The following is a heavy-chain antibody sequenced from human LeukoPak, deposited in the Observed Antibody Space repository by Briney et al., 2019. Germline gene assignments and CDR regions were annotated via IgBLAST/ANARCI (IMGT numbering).Heavy chain of an antibody. Sequence: SETLSLTCTVSACSSSSYYWSWIGQPPGKGREWIGYIYYIRITNYNPSLKSSVTISVDTSKNQFYLKLRSVTAADTAVYYCARDRYSSGWYGGTDYWGQGTLVTVSS. D-gene: IGHD6-19*01. CDR2: IYYIRIT. J-gene: IGHJ4*02. CDR1: ACSSSSYY. CDR3: ARDRYSSGWYGGTDY. V-gene: IGHV4-59*01.